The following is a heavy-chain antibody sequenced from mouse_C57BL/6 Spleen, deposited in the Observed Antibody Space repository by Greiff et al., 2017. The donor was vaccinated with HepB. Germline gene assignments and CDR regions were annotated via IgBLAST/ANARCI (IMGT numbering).Heavy chain of an antibody. V-gene: IGHV1-81*01. CDR3: ARSGESYDVYRYYARDY. CDR2: IYPRSGNT. J-gene: IGHJ4*01. D-gene: IGHD2-9*01. CDR1: GYTFTSYG. Sequence: QVQLQQSGADLARPGASVKLSCKASGYTFTSYGISWVKQRTGQGLEWIGEIYPRSGNTYYNEEFKGKATLTADKSSSTADMELRSRTSEDAAVYFCARSGESYDVYRYYARDYWGQGTSVTVSS.